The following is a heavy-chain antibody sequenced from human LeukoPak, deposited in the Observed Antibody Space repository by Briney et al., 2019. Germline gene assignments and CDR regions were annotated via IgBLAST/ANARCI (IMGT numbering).Heavy chain of an antibody. CDR1: GGSISSYY. CDR2: IYYSGST. J-gene: IGHJ4*02. V-gene: IGHV4-59*12. Sequence: KPSETLSLTCTVSGGSISSYYWSWIRQPPGKGLEWIGYIYYSGSTNYNPSLKSRVTISVDTSKNQFSLKLSSVTAADTAVYYCARRVVVVAATNFDYWGQGTLVTVSS. D-gene: IGHD2-15*01. CDR3: ARRVVVVAATNFDY.